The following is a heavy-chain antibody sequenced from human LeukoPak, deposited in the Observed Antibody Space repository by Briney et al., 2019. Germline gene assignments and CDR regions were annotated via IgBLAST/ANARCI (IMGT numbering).Heavy chain of an antibody. CDR3: ARDGSGRFDY. CDR1: GFTFSSYA. Sequence: GGSLRLSCAASGFTFSSYAMHWVRQAPGKGLEWVAVISYDGSNKYYADSVKGRFTISRDNSKNTLYLQMNSLRAEDTAVYYCARDGSGRFDYWGQGTLATVSS. J-gene: IGHJ4*02. V-gene: IGHV3-30*04. CDR2: ISYDGSNK. D-gene: IGHD6-19*01.